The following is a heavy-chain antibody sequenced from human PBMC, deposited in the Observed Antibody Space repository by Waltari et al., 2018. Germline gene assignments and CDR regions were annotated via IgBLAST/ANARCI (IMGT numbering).Heavy chain of an antibody. CDR3: ATRGTTISYYMDV. J-gene: IGHJ6*03. D-gene: IGHD1-1*01. Sequence: EVQLVETGGGLIQPGGSLRLSCAASGFTVSSNYMSWVRQAPGKGLEWVSVIYSGGSTYYADSVKGRFTISRDNSKNTLYLQMNSLRAEDTAVYYCATRGTTISYYMDVWGKGTTVTVSS. V-gene: IGHV3-53*02. CDR2: IYSGGST. CDR1: GFTVSSNY.